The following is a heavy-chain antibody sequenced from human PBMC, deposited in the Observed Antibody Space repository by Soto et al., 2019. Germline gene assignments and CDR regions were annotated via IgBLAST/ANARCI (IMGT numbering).Heavy chain of an antibody. D-gene: IGHD3-10*01. CDR3: ARHRAGGFDP. Sequence: QVQLQESGPGLVKPSETLSLTCTVSGGSISSYYWSWIRQPPGKGLEWIGYIYYSGSTNYNPSLKRRVTISVDTSKNQFSLKLGSVTAADTAVYYCARHRAGGFDPWGQGTLVTVSS. CDR1: GGSISSYY. J-gene: IGHJ5*02. V-gene: IGHV4-59*08. CDR2: IYYSGST.